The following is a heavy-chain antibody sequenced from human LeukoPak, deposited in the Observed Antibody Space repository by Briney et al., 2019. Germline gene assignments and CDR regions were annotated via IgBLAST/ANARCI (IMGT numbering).Heavy chain of an antibody. D-gene: IGHD6-19*01. V-gene: IGHV4-39*07. CDR3: VRSQSSGWYSFDY. J-gene: IGHJ4*02. CDR1: GGSISSGSYY. CDR2: MYHSGNS. Sequence: SQTLSLTCTVSGGSISSGSYYWGWIRQPPGKGLEWIGSMYHSGNSYYNPSLKSRVTISVDTSKNQFSLNLSSVTAADTAFYYCVRSQSSGWYSFDYWGQGILVTVSS.